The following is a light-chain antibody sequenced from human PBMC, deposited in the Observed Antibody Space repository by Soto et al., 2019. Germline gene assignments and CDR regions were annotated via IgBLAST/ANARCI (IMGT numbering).Light chain of an antibody. CDR1: SSDVGAYNF. Sequence: QSALTQPASVSGSPGQSITISCTGTSSDVGAYNFVSWYQHYPDKAPKVVIYDVANRPSGVSYRFSASKSGNTASLTISGLQAEDEADYYCMSFTSSKTSVSGPGTNVTVL. CDR2: DVA. J-gene: IGLJ1*01. V-gene: IGLV2-14*03. CDR3: MSFTSSKTSV.